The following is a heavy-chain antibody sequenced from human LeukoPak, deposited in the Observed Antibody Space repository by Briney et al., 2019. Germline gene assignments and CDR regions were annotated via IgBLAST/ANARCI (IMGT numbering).Heavy chain of an antibody. D-gene: IGHD2-2*01. CDR1: GFTFSSYA. CDR3: AKDAQNIVVVPAAMEDY. Sequence: GRSLRLSCAASGFTFSSYAMSWVRQAPGKGLEWASAISGSGGSTYYADSVKGRFTISRDNSKNTLYLQMNSLRAEDTAVYYCAKDAQNIVVVPAAMEDYWGQGTLVTVSS. CDR2: ISGSGGST. J-gene: IGHJ4*02. V-gene: IGHV3-23*01.